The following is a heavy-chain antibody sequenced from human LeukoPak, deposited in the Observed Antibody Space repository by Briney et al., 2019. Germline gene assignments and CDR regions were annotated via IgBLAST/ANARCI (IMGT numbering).Heavy chain of an antibody. J-gene: IGHJ4*02. CDR1: GGSFSGYY. V-gene: IGHV4-34*01. CDR3: ARDLQLRGFDY. D-gene: IGHD2-2*01. CDR2: INHSGST. Sequence: PSETLSLTCAVYGGSFSGYYWSWIRQPPGKGLEWIGEINHSGSTNYNPSLKGRVTISVDTSKNQFSLKLSSVTAADTAVYYCARDLQLRGFDYWGQGTLVTVSS.